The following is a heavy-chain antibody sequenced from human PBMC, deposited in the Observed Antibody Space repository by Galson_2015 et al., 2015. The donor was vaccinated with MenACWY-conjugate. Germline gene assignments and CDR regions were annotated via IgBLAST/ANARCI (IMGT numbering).Heavy chain of an antibody. CDR3: AKDSQYVGEEDY. V-gene: IGHV3-23*01. D-gene: IGHD3-10*01. Sequence: SLRLSCAASGFTFSSYAMSWVRQAPGKGLEWVSAISGSGGSTYYADSVKGRFTISRDNSKNTLYLQMNSLRAEDTVVYYCAKDSQYVGEEDYWGQGTLVTVSS. J-gene: IGHJ4*02. CDR2: ISGSGGST. CDR1: GFTFSSYA.